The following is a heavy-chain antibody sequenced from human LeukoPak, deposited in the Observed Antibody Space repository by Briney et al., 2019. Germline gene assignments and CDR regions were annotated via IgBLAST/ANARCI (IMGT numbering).Heavy chain of an antibody. Sequence: SETLSLTCDVSGGSISSGGYSWSWIRQPPGKGLKWIGYIYHSGSTYYNPSLKSRVTISVDRSKNQFSLKLSSVTAADTAVYYCATLGDYEGGYYFDYWGQGTLVTVSS. V-gene: IGHV4-30-2*01. D-gene: IGHD4-17*01. CDR3: ATLGDYEGGYYFDY. CDR1: GGSISSGGYS. J-gene: IGHJ4*02. CDR2: IYHSGST.